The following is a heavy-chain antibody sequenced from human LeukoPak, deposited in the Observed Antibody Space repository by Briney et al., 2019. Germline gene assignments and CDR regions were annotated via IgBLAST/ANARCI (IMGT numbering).Heavy chain of an antibody. V-gene: IGHV4-34*01. CDR3: ARNLLSNGFDP. CDR1: GGSFSGYY. D-gene: IGHD2-15*01. Sequence: SETLSLTCAVYGGSFSGYYWSWLRQPPGKGLEWIGEINHSGSTNYNPSLKSRVTIPVDKSKNQFSLKLNSVTAADTAVYYCARNLLSNGFDPWGQGTLVTVSS. CDR2: INHSGST. J-gene: IGHJ5*02.